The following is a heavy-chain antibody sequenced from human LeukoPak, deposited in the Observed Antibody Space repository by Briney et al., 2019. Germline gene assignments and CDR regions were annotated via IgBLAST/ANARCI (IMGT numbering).Heavy chain of an antibody. V-gene: IGHV3-20*04. J-gene: IGHJ4*02. CDR1: GFTFDDYG. CDR3: AKGTVSSGYYWVFEY. D-gene: IGHD3-22*01. Sequence: GGSLRLSCAASGFTFDDYGMSWVRQAPGKGLEWVSGINWNGGSTGYADSVKGRFTISRDNAKNSLYLQMNSLRAEDTALYYCAKGTVSSGYYWVFEYWGQGTLVTVSS. CDR2: INWNGGST.